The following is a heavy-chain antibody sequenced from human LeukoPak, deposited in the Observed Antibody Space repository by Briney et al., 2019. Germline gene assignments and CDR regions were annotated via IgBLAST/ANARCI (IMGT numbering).Heavy chain of an antibody. CDR3: ARESIIRVGRQSDAFDI. CDR2: INSHGSRI. CDR1: GFTFSNYW. Sequence: PAGSLRLSCAASGFTFSNYWRHRFRRVPGERLLWVSRINSHGSRISDADSVKERFTIPRDNAQNTLHLQMNSLRVEDTAVYYCARESIIRVGRQSDAFDIWGQGIMVNVSS. J-gene: IGHJ3*02. V-gene: IGHV3-74*01. D-gene: IGHD3-10*01.